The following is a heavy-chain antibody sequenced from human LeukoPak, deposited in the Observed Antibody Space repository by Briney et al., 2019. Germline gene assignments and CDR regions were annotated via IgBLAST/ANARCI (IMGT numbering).Heavy chain of an antibody. CDR2: IYSGGST. J-gene: IGHJ4*02. Sequence: GGSLRLSCAASGFTVSSNYMSWVRQAPGKGLEWVSVIYSGGSTYYADSVKGRFTISRDNSKNTLYLQMNSLRAEDTAVYYCARHWSAEYYFDYWGQGTLVTVSS. CDR1: GFTVSSNY. CDR3: ARHWSAEYYFDY. V-gene: IGHV3-53*01. D-gene: IGHD2-8*02.